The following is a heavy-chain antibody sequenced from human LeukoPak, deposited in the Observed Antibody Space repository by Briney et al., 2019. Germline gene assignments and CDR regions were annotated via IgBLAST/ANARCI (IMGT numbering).Heavy chain of an antibody. CDR1: GFTFSSYE. D-gene: IGHD1-26*01. CDR3: AREGVGATLYYFEY. Sequence: GSLRLSCAASGFTFSSYEFNWVRQPPGKGLEWIGEINQSGSTNYNPSLKSRVTISGDTSKNQFSLKLSSVTAADTAIYYCAREGVGATLYYFEYWGQGALVTVSS. V-gene: IGHV4-34*01. CDR2: INQSGST. J-gene: IGHJ4*02.